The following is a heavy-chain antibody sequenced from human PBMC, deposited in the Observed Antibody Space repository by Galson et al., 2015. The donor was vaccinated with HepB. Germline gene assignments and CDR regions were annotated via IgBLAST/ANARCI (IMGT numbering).Heavy chain of an antibody. Sequence: SLRLSCAASGFTFSDYYMSWVRQAPGKGLEWISYISGRTRNTYTNYADSVKGRFTISRDNAKKSLFLQVSSLSVEDTAVYYCARGDYHDRILDSWGQGTLVTVSS. CDR1: GFTFSDYY. D-gene: IGHD3-22*01. V-gene: IGHV3-11*05. J-gene: IGHJ4*02. CDR2: ISGRTRNTYT. CDR3: ARGDYHDRILDS.